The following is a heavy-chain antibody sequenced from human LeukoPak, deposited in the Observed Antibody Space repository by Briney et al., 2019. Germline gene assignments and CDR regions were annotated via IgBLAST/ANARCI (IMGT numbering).Heavy chain of an antibody. J-gene: IGHJ3*02. V-gene: IGHV4-59*01. CDR3: AREPPYSSGAFDI. CDR1: GGSISSYY. CDR2: IYYSGST. Sequence: PSETLSLTCTVSGGSISSYYWSWFRQPPGKGLEWIGYIYYSGSTNYNPSLKSRVTISVDTSKNQFSLKLSSVTAADTAVYYCAREPPYSSGAFDIWGQGTMVTVSS. D-gene: IGHD6-19*01.